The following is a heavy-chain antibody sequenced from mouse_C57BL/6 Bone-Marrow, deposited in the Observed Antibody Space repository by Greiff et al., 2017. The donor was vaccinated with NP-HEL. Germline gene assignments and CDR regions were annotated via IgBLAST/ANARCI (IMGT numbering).Heavy chain of an antibody. V-gene: IGHV10-1*01. CDR2: IRSKSNNYAT. CDR3: VRGGYYYAMDY. Sequence: EVMLVESGGGLVQPKGSLKLSCAASGFSFNTYAMNWVRQAPGKGLEWVARIRSKSNNYATYYADSVKDRFTISRDDSESMLYLQMNNLKTEDTAMYYCVRGGYYYAMDYWGQGTSVTVSS. J-gene: IGHJ4*01. CDR1: GFSFNTYA.